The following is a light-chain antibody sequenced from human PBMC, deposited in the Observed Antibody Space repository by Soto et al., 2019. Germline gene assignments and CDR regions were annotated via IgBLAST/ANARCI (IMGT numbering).Light chain of an antibody. CDR3: GSYTNTTYV. J-gene: IGLJ1*01. CDR1: ATDFDDFYL. V-gene: IGLV2-14*01. CDR2: EVS. Sequence: QSVLTQPASVSGSPGQSITISCTAAATDFDDFYLVSWYQHHPGKAPKLIIYEVSHRPSGVSHRFSASTSANTASLTISGLQADDEADYYCGSYTNTTYVFGTGTKVTVL.